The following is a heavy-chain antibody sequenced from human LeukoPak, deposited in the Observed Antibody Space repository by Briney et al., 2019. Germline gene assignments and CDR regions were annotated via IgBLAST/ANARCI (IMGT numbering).Heavy chain of an antibody. D-gene: IGHD6-13*01. CDR1: GFPLSSHA. Sequence: PGRSLRLSCAASGFPLSSHAMSWVRQAPGKGLEWVSATSSSDAGTYYADSARGRFTISRDNSKNTLYLQMNSLRAEDTAVYYCASLRSSSWYDHFDYWGQGTLVTVSS. J-gene: IGHJ4*02. CDR2: TSSSDAGT. CDR3: ASLRSSSWYDHFDY. V-gene: IGHV3-23*01.